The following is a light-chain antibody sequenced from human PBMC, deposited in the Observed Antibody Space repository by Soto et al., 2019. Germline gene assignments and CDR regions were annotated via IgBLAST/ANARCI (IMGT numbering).Light chain of an antibody. V-gene: IGLV2-14*01. CDR3: CTSNTNDSIWV. CDR1: SSDVGAYDY. Sequence: QSALTQPASVSGSPGQSITISCTGTSSDVGAYDYVSWYQQNPGKAPKLIIYEVSDRPSGVSNRFSASKSGNTASLTISGLQDDEEDDYFCCTSNTNDSIWVFGGGTKLTVL. J-gene: IGLJ3*02. CDR2: EVS.